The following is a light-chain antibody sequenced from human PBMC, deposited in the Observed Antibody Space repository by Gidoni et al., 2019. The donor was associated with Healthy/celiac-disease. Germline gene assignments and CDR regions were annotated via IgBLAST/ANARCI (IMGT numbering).Light chain of an antibody. V-gene: IGKV3-15*01. J-gene: IGKJ1*01. CDR2: GAS. CDR1: QSVSSN. CDR3: QQYNNWPWT. Sequence: PATLSVSPGERATLSCRASQSVSSNLAWYQQKPGQAPRLLIYGASTRATGIPARFSGSGSGTEFTLTISSLQSEDFAVYYCQQYNNWPWTFGQGTKVEIK.